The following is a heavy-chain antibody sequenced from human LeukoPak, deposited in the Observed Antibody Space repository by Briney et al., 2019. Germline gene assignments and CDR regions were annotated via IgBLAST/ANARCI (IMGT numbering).Heavy chain of an antibody. Sequence: SETLSLTCTVSGGSISSYYWSWLRQPPGKGLEGIGYIYYSGSTNYNPSLERQFSISVDASKNQFCLKLISVTAADTAVSYCASVTIFGVVGAFDIWGQGTMVTVSS. CDR1: GGSISSYY. D-gene: IGHD3-3*01. V-gene: IGHV4-59*01. CDR2: IYYSGST. J-gene: IGHJ3*02. CDR3: ASVTIFGVVGAFDI.